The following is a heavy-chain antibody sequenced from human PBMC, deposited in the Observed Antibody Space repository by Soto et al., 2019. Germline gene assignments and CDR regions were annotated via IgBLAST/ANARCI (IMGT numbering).Heavy chain of an antibody. J-gene: IGHJ5*02. CDR2: TYYRSRFFS. CDR3: VRDRYSSSGWFDP. D-gene: IGHD3-10*01. CDR1: GDSVSSYSAA. Sequence: SQTLSLTCAISGDSVSSYSAAWNWIRQSPSGGLEWLGRTYYRSRFFSDYAESVKSRIIINPDTSKDQFSLQLKSVTPEDTAVYYCVRDRYSSSGWFDPWGQGTPVTVSS. V-gene: IGHV6-1*01.